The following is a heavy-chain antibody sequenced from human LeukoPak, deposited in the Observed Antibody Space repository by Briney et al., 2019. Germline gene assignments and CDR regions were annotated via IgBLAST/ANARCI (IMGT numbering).Heavy chain of an antibody. CDR3: ARVYRSSSGYCFDY. CDR1: GLTSSSYW. J-gene: IGHJ4*02. CDR2: IKQDGSEK. V-gene: IGHV3-7*01. Sequence: TGGSLRLSCAASGLTSSSYWMSWVRQAPGKGLEWVANIKQDGSEKYYVDSVKGRFTISRDNAKNSLYLQMNSLRAEDTAVYYCARVYRSSSGYCFDYWGQGTLVTVSS. D-gene: IGHD6-6*01.